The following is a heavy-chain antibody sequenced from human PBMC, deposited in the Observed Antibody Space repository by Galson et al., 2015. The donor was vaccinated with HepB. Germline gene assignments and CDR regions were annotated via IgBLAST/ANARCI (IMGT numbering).Heavy chain of an antibody. Sequence: SLRLSCAASGFTFSSYAMSWVRQAPGKGLEWVSAISGSGGSTYYADSVKGRFTISRDNTKNTLYLQMNSLRAEDTAVYYCAKGKGVTGAHDAFDIWGQGTMVTVSS. D-gene: IGHD7-27*01. V-gene: IGHV3-23*01. CDR2: ISGSGGST. CDR1: GFTFSSYA. CDR3: AKGKGVTGAHDAFDI. J-gene: IGHJ3*02.